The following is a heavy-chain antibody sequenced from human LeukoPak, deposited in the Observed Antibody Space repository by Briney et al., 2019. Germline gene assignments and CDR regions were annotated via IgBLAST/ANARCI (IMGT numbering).Heavy chain of an antibody. CDR3: ASVVDTAMVLPLW. J-gene: IGHJ4*02. Sequence: SETLSLTCTVSGGSISDYYWGWIRQPPGKGLEWIGSIYYSGSTYYNPSLKSRVTISVDTSKNQFSLKLSSVTAADTAVYYCASVVDTAMVLPLWWGQGTLVTVSS. V-gene: IGHV4-39*01. D-gene: IGHD5-18*01. CDR1: GGSISDYY. CDR2: IYYSGST.